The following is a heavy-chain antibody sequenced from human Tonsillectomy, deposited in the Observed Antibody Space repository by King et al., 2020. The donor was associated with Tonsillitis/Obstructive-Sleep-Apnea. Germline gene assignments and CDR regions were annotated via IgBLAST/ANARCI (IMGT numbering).Heavy chain of an antibody. CDR2: IYSGGST. J-gene: IGHJ4*02. Sequence: VQLVESGGGLIQPGGSLRLSCAASGFTVSSNYMSWVRQAPGKGLEWVSVIYSGGSTYYADSVKGRFTISRDNSKNTLYLHLNSLRAEDTAVYYCARARDRDGYNYYWGQGTLVTVSS. D-gene: IGHD5-24*01. V-gene: IGHV3-53*01. CDR1: GFTVSSNY. CDR3: ARARDRDGYNYY.